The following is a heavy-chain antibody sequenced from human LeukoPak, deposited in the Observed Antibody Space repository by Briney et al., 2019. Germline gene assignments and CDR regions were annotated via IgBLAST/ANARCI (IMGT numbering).Heavy chain of an antibody. V-gene: IGHV1-18*04. J-gene: IGHJ5*02. CDR1: GYTFTSYG. D-gene: IGHD6-13*01. CDR3: ASDGYSSGWYSFDP. CDR2: ISAYNGNT. Sequence: ASGKVCCKASGYTFTSYGIGWVRHAPGQGLEWMGWISAYNGNTNYAQKLQGRVTMTTDTSTSTAYMELRSLSSDDTGVYYCASDGYSSGWYSFDPWGQGTLVTVSS.